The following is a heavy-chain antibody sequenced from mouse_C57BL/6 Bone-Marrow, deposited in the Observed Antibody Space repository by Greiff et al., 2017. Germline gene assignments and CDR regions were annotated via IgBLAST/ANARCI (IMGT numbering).Heavy chain of an antibody. J-gene: IGHJ4*01. CDR2: ISSGGSYT. CDR3: ARRGDGTMDY. Sequence: EVRLMESGGDLVKPGGSLKLSCAASGFAFSSYGMSWVRLTPDKRLEWAATISSGGSYTYSPASVKGRFTISRDNAKNTLYLQMSSRKSEDTAMYYCARRGDGTMDYWGQGTSVTVSS. V-gene: IGHV5-6*02. CDR1: GFAFSSYG.